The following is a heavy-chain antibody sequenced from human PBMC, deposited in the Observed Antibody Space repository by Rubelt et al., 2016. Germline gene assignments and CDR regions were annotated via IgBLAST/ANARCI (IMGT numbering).Heavy chain of an antibody. Sequence: EVKKPGESLKISCKASGYSFTTSWIGWVRQMPGKGLEWMGIIYPGDSDTSYSPSFQGQVTISADKSISTAYLQWSSLKASDTAMYYCARQGQGVWALTGYDYYYYYYMDVWGKGTTVTVSS. J-gene: IGHJ6*03. V-gene: IGHV5-51*01. CDR1: GYSFTTSW. D-gene: IGHD3-9*01. CDR3: ARQGQGVWALTGYDYYYYYYMDV. CDR2: IYPGDSDT.